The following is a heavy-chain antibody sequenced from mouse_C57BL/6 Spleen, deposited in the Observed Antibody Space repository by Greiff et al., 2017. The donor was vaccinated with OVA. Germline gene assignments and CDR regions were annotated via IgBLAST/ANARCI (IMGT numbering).Heavy chain of an antibody. V-gene: IGHV2-9-1*01. Sequence: VMLVESGPGLVAPSQSLSITCTVSGFSLTSYAISWVRQPPGKGLEWLGVIWTGGGTNYNSALKSRLSISKDNSKSQVFLKMNSLQTDDTARYYWARRYDYDVYWYFDVWGTGTTVTVSS. CDR1: GFSLTSYA. J-gene: IGHJ1*03. D-gene: IGHD2-4*01. CDR3: ARRYDYDVYWYFDV. CDR2: IWTGGGT.